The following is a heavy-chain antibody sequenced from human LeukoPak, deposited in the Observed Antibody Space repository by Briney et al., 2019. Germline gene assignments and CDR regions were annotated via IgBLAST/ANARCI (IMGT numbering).Heavy chain of an antibody. D-gene: IGHD1-26*01. CDR3: ATGPSGSYHNFDY. Sequence: ASVKVSCKASGYIFTDYYMHWVRQAPGQGLEWMGWINPHSGGTKYAQKFQGRVTMTEDTSTDTAYMELSSLRSEDTAVYYCATGPSGSYHNFDYWGQGTLVTVSS. V-gene: IGHV1-2*02. CDR1: GYIFTDYY. CDR2: INPHSGGT. J-gene: IGHJ4*02.